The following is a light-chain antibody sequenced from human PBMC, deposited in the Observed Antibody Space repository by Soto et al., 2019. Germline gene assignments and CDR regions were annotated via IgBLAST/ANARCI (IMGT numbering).Light chain of an antibody. J-gene: IGLJ1*01. Sequence: SYELTQPPSVTVAPGQTASIACCGDNIGSKSVNWFQQRPGQAPVVVVYDDTDRPTGIPERFSGSNSGNTATLTISRVEAGDEADYYCQLWDGRSFKGVFGDGTKVTVL. CDR1: NIGSKS. CDR2: DDT. CDR3: QLWDGRSFKGV. V-gene: IGLV3-21*02.